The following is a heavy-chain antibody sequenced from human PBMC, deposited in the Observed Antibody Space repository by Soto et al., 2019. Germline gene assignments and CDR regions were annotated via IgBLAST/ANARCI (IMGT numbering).Heavy chain of an antibody. CDR3: AREAYSSGWYYFDY. D-gene: IGHD6-19*01. CDR2: IYYSGST. Sequence: SETLSLTCAVSGGSISSGGYYWSWIRQHPGKGLEWIGYIYYSGSTYYNPSLKSRVTISVDTSKNQFSLKLSSVTAADTAVYYCAREAYSSGWYYFDYWGQGTLVSVSS. J-gene: IGHJ4*02. CDR1: GGSISSGGYY. V-gene: IGHV4-31*11.